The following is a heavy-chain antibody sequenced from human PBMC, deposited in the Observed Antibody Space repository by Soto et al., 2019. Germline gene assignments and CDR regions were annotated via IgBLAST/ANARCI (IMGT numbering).Heavy chain of an antibody. CDR2: ISYDGSNK. Sequence: QVQLVESGGGVVQPGRSLRLSCAASGFTFSSYGMHWVRQAPGKGLEWVAVISYDGSNKYYADSVKGRFTISRDNSKNTLYLQMNSLRAEDRAVYYCAKDGDYDFWSGYRGGMDVWGQGTTVTVSS. V-gene: IGHV3-30*18. CDR1: GFTFSSYG. D-gene: IGHD3-3*01. CDR3: AKDGDYDFWSGYRGGMDV. J-gene: IGHJ6*02.